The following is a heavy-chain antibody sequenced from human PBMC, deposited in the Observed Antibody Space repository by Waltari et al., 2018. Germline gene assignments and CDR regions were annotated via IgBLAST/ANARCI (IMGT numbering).Heavy chain of an antibody. Sequence: QVQLVQSGAEVKKPGASVKVSCEASGYTFTSYDIYWGRQATGQGLEWMGWMNPNSGNTGYAQKFQGRVTMTRNTSISTAYMELSSLRSEDTAVYYCARGPPNQGGYPDYWGQGTLVTVSS. V-gene: IGHV1-8*01. CDR3: ARGPPNQGGYPDY. D-gene: IGHD5-12*01. CDR2: MNPNSGNT. J-gene: IGHJ4*02. CDR1: GYTFTSYD.